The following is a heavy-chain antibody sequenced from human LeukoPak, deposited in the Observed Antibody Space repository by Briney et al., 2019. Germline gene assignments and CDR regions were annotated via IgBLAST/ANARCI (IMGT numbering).Heavy chain of an antibody. V-gene: IGHV1-69*06. Sequence: SVKVSCKASGGTFGSYAISWVRQAPGQGLEWMGGIIPIFGTANYAQKFQGRVTITADKSTSTAYMELSSLRSEDTAVYYCARLGTAVAAFDYWGQGTLVTVSS. CDR3: ARLGTAVAAFDY. J-gene: IGHJ4*02. CDR1: GGTFGSYA. CDR2: IIPIFGTA. D-gene: IGHD6-19*01.